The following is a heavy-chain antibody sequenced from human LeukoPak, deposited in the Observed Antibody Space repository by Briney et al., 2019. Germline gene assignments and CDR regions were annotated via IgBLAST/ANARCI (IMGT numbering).Heavy chain of an antibody. J-gene: IGHJ5*02. CDR1: GGSLSSYY. CDR3: ARDYFGSGDRFDP. V-gene: IGHV4-59*01. CDR2: IYYSGST. Sequence: PSETLSLTCAVYGGSLSSYYWSWIRQPPGKGLEWIGYIYYSGSTNYNPSLKSRVTISVDTSKNQFSLKLSSVTAADTAVYYCARDYFGSGDRFDPWGQGTLVTVSS. D-gene: IGHD3-10*01.